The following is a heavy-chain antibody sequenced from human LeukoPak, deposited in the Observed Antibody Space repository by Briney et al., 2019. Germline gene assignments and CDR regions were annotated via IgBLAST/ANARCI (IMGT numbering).Heavy chain of an antibody. CDR1: GGSFSGYY. V-gene: IGHV4-34*01. J-gene: IGHJ6*02. CDR3: ARGDYYDSSFYGMDV. CDR2: INHSGST. D-gene: IGHD3-22*01. Sequence: SETLPLTCAVYGGSFSGYYWSWIRQPPGKGLEWIGEINHSGSTNYNPSLKSRVTISVDTSKNQFSLKLSSVTAADTAVYYCARGDYYDSSFYGMDVWGQGTTVTVSS.